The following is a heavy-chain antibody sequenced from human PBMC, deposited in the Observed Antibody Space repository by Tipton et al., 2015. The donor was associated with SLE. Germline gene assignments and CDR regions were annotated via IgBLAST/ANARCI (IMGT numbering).Heavy chain of an antibody. Sequence: TLSLTCSVSGVSISTYYWSWIRQSPGKGLEWIGFFYFSGSSQYNPSLKSRVAIPEDTSNNQFSLNLSTVTAADTAVDYCVRGPEDSRLGGGLDVWGQGTTVTVSS. CDR2: FYFSGSS. CDR1: GVSISTYY. J-gene: IGHJ6*02. V-gene: IGHV4-59*12. D-gene: IGHD5-12*01. CDR3: VRGPEDSRLGGGLDV.